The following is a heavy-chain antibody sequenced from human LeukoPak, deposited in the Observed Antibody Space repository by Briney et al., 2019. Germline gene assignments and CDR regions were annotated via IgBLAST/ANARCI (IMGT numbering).Heavy chain of an antibody. V-gene: IGHV4-39*07. CDR3: ARDHRAIGMDV. J-gene: IGHJ6*02. CDR1: GGSISSSSHY. Sequence: KTSETLSLTCTVSGGSISSSSHYWGWIRQPPGKGLEWIGSIYYSGSTNYNPSLKSRVTISVDTSKNQFSLKLSSVTAADTAVYYCARDHRAIGMDVWGQGTTVTVSS. D-gene: IGHD2-2*01. CDR2: IYYSGST.